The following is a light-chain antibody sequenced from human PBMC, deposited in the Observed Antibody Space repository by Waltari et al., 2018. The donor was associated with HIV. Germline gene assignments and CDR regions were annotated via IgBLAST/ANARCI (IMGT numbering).Light chain of an antibody. Sequence: QSALTQPASVYGSPVQSFTIPCTGTIRAVDVYTYVYWYHHHTGKAPKLMIFEFRNRPSGVSNRFSGSKSVNTASLTISGLQAEDEADYYCSSYTTRSTPDPNWVFGGGTKLTVL. J-gene: IGLJ3*02. CDR3: SSYTTRSTPDPNWV. CDR2: EFR. V-gene: IGLV2-14*01. CDR1: IRAVDVYTY.